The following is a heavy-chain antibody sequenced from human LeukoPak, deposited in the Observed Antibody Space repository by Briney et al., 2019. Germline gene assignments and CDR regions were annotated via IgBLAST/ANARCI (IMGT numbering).Heavy chain of an antibody. CDR1: GYTFTNYG. CDR2: INTYNGNT. V-gene: IGHV1-18*04. D-gene: IGHD2-2*02. CDR3: ARVPAAIHLNWFDP. J-gene: IGHJ5*02. Sequence: ASVKVSCKASGYTFTNYGISWVRQAPGQGLEWMGWINTYNGNTNYAQKFQGRVTMTTDTSTSTAYMELRSLRSDDTAVYYCARVPAAIHLNWFDPWGQGTLVTVSS.